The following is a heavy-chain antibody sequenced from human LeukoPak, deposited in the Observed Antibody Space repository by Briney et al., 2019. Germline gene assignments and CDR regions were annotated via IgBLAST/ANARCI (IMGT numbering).Heavy chain of an antibody. CDR3: ASHYYDFWSGYYFDY. CDR1: GFTFSSYS. Sequence: GGSLRLSCATSGFTFSSYSMSWIRQAPGKGLEWVSYISSSGSTIYYADSVKGRFTISRDNAKNSLYLQMNSLRAEDTAVYYCASHYYDFWSGYYFDYWGQGTLVTVSS. D-gene: IGHD3-3*01. J-gene: IGHJ4*02. V-gene: IGHV3-48*04. CDR2: ISSSGSTI.